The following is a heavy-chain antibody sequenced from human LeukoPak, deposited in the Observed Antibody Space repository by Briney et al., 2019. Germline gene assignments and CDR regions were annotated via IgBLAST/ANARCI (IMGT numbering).Heavy chain of an antibody. CDR2: IYYSGSP. D-gene: IGHD6-19*01. CDR3: ARGEGYSSGWYLYYFDY. Sequence: SETLSLTCTVSGGSISSYYWSWIRQPPGKGLEWIGYIYYSGSPNYNPSLKSRVTISVDTSKNQFSLKLSSVTAADTAVYYCARGEGYSSGWYLYYFDYWGQGALVTVSS. CDR1: GGSISSYY. V-gene: IGHV4-59*01. J-gene: IGHJ4*02.